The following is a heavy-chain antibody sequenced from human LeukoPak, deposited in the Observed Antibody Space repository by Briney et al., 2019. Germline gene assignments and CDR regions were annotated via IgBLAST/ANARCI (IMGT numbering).Heavy chain of an antibody. V-gene: IGHV4-39*01. J-gene: IGHJ1*01. CDR2: IYYSGST. Sequence: PSETLFLTCTVSGGSISSSSYYWGWIRQPPGKGLEWIGSIYYSGSTYYNPSLKSRVTISVDTSKNQFSLKLSTVTAADTAVYYCAIQWLVQEFQHWGQGILVTVSS. CDR3: AIQWLVQEFQH. CDR1: GGSISSSSYY. D-gene: IGHD6-19*01.